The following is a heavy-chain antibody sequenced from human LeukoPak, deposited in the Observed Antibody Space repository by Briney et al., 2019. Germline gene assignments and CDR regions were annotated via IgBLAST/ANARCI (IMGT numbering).Heavy chain of an antibody. D-gene: IGHD3-10*01. V-gene: IGHV4-34*01. CDR3: ARVLPTMVRGVMAYKQPKNNWFDP. J-gene: IGHJ5*02. Sequence: SETLSLTRAVYGGSFSGYYWSWIRQPPGKGLEWIGEINHSGSTNYNPSLKSRVTISVDTSKNQFSLKLSSVTAADTAVYYCARVLPTMVRGVMAYKQPKNNWFDPWGQGTLVTVSS. CDR2: INHSGST. CDR1: GGSFSGYY.